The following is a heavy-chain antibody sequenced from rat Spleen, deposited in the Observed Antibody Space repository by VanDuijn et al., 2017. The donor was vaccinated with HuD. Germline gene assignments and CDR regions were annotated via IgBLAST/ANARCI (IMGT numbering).Heavy chain of an antibody. CDR1: GFTLSDHF. V-gene: IGHV5-29*01. Sequence: EVQLVESDGDLVQPGRSLKLSCAASGFTLSDHFMAWVRQTPTKGLEWVATISYDGSRTYYRDSVKGRFTISRANAKSTLNLQMDSLRSEDTATYYWARRHYGYTDYFDYWGQGVMVTVSS. CDR3: ARRHYGYTDYFDY. D-gene: IGHD1-9*01. J-gene: IGHJ2*01. CDR2: ISYDGSRT.